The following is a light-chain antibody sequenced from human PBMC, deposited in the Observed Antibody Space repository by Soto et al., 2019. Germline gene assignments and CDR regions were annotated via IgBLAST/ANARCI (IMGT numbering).Light chain of an antibody. Sequence: AISMTQSPSFISASTGHSVTISCRASQGISSYLGWYQQKQGQAPKLLIYAASSLESGVPSRFSGSGSGTDGTITISSLQKEDGATYYCQQNSNYTPTFGQGTKVDIK. CDR3: QQNSNYTPT. CDR1: QGISSY. J-gene: IGKJ1*01. V-gene: IGKV1-6*01. CDR2: AAS.